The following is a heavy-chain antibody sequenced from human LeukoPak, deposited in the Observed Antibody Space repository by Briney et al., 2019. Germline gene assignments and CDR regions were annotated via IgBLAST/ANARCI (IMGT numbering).Heavy chain of an antibody. CDR2: ISSSSSYI. V-gene: IGHV3-21*01. Sequence: GGSLRLSCAASGFTFSSYSMNWVRQAPGKGLEWVSSISSSSSYIYYADSVEGRFTISRDNAKNSLYLQMNSLRAEDTAVYYCAREFYSNYASDYWGQGTLVTVSS. CDR3: AREFYSNYASDY. D-gene: IGHD4-11*01. J-gene: IGHJ4*02. CDR1: GFTFSSYS.